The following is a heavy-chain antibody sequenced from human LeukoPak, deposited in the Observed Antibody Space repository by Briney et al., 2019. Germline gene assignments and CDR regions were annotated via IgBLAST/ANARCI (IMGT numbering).Heavy chain of an antibody. CDR2: IYYSGTT. CDR3: ARCVGVRGVPFDY. CDR1: GGSISSYY. J-gene: IGHJ4*02. D-gene: IGHD3-10*01. Sequence: PSETLSLTCTVSGGSISSYYWGWVRQPPGKGLEWIGYIYYSGTTNYHPSLKRRVTISVDTSKNQFSLKLSSVTAADTAVYYCARCVGVRGVPFDYWGQGTLVTVSS. V-gene: IGHV4-59*08.